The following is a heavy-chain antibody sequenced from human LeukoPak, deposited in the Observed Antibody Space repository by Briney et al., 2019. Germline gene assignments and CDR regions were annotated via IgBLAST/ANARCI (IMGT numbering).Heavy chain of an antibody. Sequence: TGRSLRLSCAASGFTFSSYGMHWVRQAPGEGLEWVAVISYDGSNKYYADSVKGRFTISRDNSKNTLYLQMNSLRAEDTAVYYCAKDWITGDADYWGQGTLVTVSS. J-gene: IGHJ4*02. CDR1: GFTFSSYG. V-gene: IGHV3-30*18. CDR2: ISYDGSNK. D-gene: IGHD2-8*02. CDR3: AKDWITGDADY.